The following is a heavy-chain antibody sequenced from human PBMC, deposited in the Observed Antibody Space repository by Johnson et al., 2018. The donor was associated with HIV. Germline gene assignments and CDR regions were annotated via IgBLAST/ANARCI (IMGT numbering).Heavy chain of an antibody. CDR3: AKTSGYSSSWYLDAFDI. J-gene: IGHJ3*02. D-gene: IGHD6-13*01. CDR1: GFTFSSYA. V-gene: IGHV3-30*04. CDR2: ISYDGSNK. Sequence: QVQLVESGGGVVQPGRSLRLSCAASGFTFSSYAMHWVRQAPGKGLEWVAVISYDGSNKYYADSVKGRFTISRDNSKNTLYLQMNSLRAEDTAVYYCAKTSGYSSSWYLDAFDIWGQGTMVTVSS.